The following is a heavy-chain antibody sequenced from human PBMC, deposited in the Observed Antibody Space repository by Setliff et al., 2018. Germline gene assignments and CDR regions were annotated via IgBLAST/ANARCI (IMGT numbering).Heavy chain of an antibody. CDR1: GYTFIYYY. V-gene: IGHV1-46*03. Sequence: ASVKVSCKASGYTFIYYYIHWVRQAPGQGLEWMGLINPSGGGTIYARKFQGRVTMARETSTSTVYMELSGLRSEDTAVYYSARVYLAGSGWDKANALDIWGQGTMVTVS. CDR2: INPSGGGT. J-gene: IGHJ3*02. CDR3: ARVYLAGSGWDKANALDI. D-gene: IGHD6-19*01.